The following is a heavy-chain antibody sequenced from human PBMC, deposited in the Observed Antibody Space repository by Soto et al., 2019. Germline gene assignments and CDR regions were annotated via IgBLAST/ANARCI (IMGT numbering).Heavy chain of an antibody. V-gene: IGHV3-30*18. CDR1: GFTFSSYG. J-gene: IGHJ5*01. D-gene: IGHD6-6*01. CDR2: ISYDGRNK. CDR3: AKEMFPRTVLDGSSPWGDS. Sequence: QTGGSLRLSCAASGFTFSSYGVHWVRQAPGKGLEWVAVISYDGRNKYYGDSMKGRFTISRDDSDNTLFLQITSLRVEDTGVYYCAKEMFPRTVLDGSSPWGDSWGQGTLVTVSS.